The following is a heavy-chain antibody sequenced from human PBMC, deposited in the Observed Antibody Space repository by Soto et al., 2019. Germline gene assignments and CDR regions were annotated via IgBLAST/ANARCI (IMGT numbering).Heavy chain of an antibody. Sequence: SETLSLTCTVSGGSISSGGYYWSWIRQHPGKGLEWIGYIYYSGSTYYNPSLKSRVTISVDTSKNQFSLKLSSVTAADTAVYYCARGKIGDSSSWPLPEYYFDYWGQGTLVTV. CDR1: GGSISSGGYY. D-gene: IGHD6-13*01. J-gene: IGHJ4*02. V-gene: IGHV4-31*03. CDR2: IYYSGST. CDR3: ARGKIGDSSSWPLPEYYFDY.